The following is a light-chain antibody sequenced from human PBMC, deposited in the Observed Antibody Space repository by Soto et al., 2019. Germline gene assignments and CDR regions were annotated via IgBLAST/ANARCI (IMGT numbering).Light chain of an antibody. Sequence: EIVLTQSPGTLSLSPGERATLSCRASQSIKGNYLAWYQQKPGQAPRLLIYGASARALGIPDRFSGSGSGTEFSFTVTSLQSEDFAVYYCQQYDQWPITFGQGTRLEI. CDR1: QSIKGNY. V-gene: IGKV3-15*01. J-gene: IGKJ5*01. CDR3: QQYDQWPIT. CDR2: GAS.